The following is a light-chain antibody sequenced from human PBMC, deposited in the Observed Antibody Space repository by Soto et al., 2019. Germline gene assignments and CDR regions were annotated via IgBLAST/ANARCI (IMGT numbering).Light chain of an antibody. J-gene: IGLJ3*02. CDR3: GSYTVDSTWV. Sequence: QSALTQPASVSGSPGQSITISCTGTSSDVGDYNYVSWYQQHPGKAPKLMIYEDSHRPSGVSNRFSGSKSGNTASLTISGLQAEDEADYYCGSYTVDSTWVFGGGTKLTVL. CDR1: SSDVGDYNY. V-gene: IGLV2-14*01. CDR2: EDS.